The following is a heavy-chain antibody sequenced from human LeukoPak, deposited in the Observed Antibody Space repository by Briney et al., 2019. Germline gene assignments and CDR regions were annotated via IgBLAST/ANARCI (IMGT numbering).Heavy chain of an antibody. CDR2: ISWNSGSI. J-gene: IGHJ4*02. CDR1: GFTFDDYA. V-gene: IGHV3-9*03. Sequence: GGSLRLSCAASGFTFDDYAMHWVRQAPGKGLEWVSGISWNSGSIGYADSVKGRFTISRDNAKNSLQLQMNSLRAEDMAVYYCARRRVAKDLWGQGTLVTVSS. CDR3: ARRRVAKDL. D-gene: IGHD2-15*01.